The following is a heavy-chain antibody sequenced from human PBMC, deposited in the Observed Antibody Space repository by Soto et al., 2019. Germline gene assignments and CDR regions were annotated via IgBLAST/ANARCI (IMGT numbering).Heavy chain of an antibody. D-gene: IGHD2-15*01. CDR2: ISSSSSYI. V-gene: IGHV3-21*01. J-gene: IGHJ3*02. Sequence: GGSLRLSCAASGFTFSSYSMNWVRQAPGKGLEWVSSISSSSSYIYYADSVKGRFTISRDNAKNSLYLQMNSLRAEDTAVYYCARDSEVVAATPSAFDIWGQGTMVTGSS. CDR1: GFTFSSYS. CDR3: ARDSEVVAATPSAFDI.